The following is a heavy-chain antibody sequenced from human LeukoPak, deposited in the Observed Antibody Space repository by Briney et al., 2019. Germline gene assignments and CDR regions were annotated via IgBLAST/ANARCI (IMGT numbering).Heavy chain of an antibody. CDR1: GFTFDDYA. CDR2: ICWTSGSI. D-gene: IGHD3-16*01. CDR3: AKDIGGGGDNWFDP. V-gene: IGHV3-9*01. J-gene: IGHJ5*02. Sequence: PGRSLRLSCAASGFTFDDYAMHWVRQAPGKGLEWVSGICWTSGSIGYADSVKGRFTISRDNAKNSLYLQMNSLRAEDTALYYCAKDIGGGGDNWFDPWGQGTLVTVSS.